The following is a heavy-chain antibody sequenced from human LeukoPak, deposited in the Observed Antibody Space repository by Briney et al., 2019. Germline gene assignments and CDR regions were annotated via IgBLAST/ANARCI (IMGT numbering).Heavy chain of an antibody. CDR3: GRDGGYSSGWYGDY. J-gene: IGHJ4*02. CDR1: GYTFTSYG. CDR2: VSAYNGNT. Sequence: GASVKVSCKASGYTFTSYGISWVRQSPGQGLEWMGWVSAYNGNTNYAQKLQGRVTMTTDTSTSTAYMELRSLRSDDTAVYYCGRDGGYSSGWYGDYWGQGTLVTVSS. D-gene: IGHD6-19*01. V-gene: IGHV1-18*01.